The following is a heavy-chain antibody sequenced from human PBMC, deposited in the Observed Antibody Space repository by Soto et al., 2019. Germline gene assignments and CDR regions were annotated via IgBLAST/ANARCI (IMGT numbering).Heavy chain of an antibody. CDR1: GFTFSGSA. D-gene: IGHD2-2*01. CDR2: IRSKANSYAT. CDR3: TRHENCSSTSCYSPFDP. J-gene: IGHJ5*02. Sequence: EVQLVESGGGLVQPGGSLKLSCAASGFTFSGSAMHWVRQASGKGLEWVGRIRSKANSYATAYAASVKGRFTISRDDSTNTAYLQMNSLKTEDTAVYYCTRHENCSSTSCYSPFDPWGQGTLVTVSS. V-gene: IGHV3-73*02.